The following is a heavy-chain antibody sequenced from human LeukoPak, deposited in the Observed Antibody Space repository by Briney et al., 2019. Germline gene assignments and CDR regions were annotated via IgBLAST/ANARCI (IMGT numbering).Heavy chain of an antibody. J-gene: IGHJ6*03. V-gene: IGHV4-39*07. CDR1: GGSISSSSYY. CDR2: IYYSGST. CDR3: ARACVGGLGPYYYYMDV. D-gene: IGHD6-19*01. Sequence: SETLSLTCTVSGGSISSSSYYWGWIRQPPGKGLEWIGSIYYSGSTYYNPSLKSRVTISVDTSKNQFSLKLSSVTAADTAVYYCARACVGGLGPYYYYMDVWGKGTTVTVSS.